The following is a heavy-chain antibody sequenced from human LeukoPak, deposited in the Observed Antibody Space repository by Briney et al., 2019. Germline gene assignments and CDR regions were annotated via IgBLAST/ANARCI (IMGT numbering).Heavy chain of an antibody. CDR2: IYHSGST. Sequence: SETLTLTCAVSGGSISSGGYSWSWIRQPPGKGLEWIGYIYHSGSTYYNPSLKSRVTISVDRSKNQFSLKLSSVTAADTAVYYCARGGDYDLPDAFDIWGQGTMVTVSS. V-gene: IGHV4-30-2*01. CDR3: ARGGDYDLPDAFDI. J-gene: IGHJ3*02. CDR1: GGSISSGGYS. D-gene: IGHD4-17*01.